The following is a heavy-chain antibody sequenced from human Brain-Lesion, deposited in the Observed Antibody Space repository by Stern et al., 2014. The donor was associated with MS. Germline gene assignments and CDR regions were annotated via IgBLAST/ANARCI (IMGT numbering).Heavy chain of an antibody. Sequence: VQLMQSGAEVKKPGESLKISCEASGYLFDDYWIGWVRQMSGRGLELVAIIFPRDSNTRYSPSVQGQVTISADKSISTAYLQGSSLRPSAPAMYSCARSPATPSGYDRFDYWGQGALGTVSA. CDR3: ARSPATPSGYDRFDY. V-gene: IGHV5-51*03. CDR2: IFPRDSNT. D-gene: IGHD5-12*01. J-gene: IGHJ4*02. CDR1: GYLFDDYW.